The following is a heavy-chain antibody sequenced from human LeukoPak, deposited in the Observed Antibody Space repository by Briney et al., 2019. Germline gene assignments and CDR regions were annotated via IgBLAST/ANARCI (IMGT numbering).Heavy chain of an antibody. CDR2: INAGNGNT. CDR3: ARASVDDAFDI. V-gene: IGHV1-3*01. CDR1: RYTFTSYA. Sequence: ASVNVSRKASRYTFTSYAMHWVRQAPGQRREWMGWINAGNGNTKYSQKFQGRVTITRDTSASTAYKELSSLRSEDTAVYYCARASVDDAFDIWGQGTMVTVSS. J-gene: IGHJ3*02. D-gene: IGHD5-12*01.